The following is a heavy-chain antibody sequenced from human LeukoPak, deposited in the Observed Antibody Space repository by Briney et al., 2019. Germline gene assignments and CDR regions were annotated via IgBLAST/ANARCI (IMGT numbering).Heavy chain of an antibody. CDR2: IYHSGST. Sequence: SETLSLTCTVSGYSISSGYYWGWIRQPPGKGLEWIGSIYHSGSTYYNPSLKSRVTISVDTSKNQFSLKLSSVTAADTAVYYCARDQGNWFDPWGQGTLATVSS. J-gene: IGHJ5*02. CDR1: GYSISSGYY. CDR3: ARDQGNWFDP. V-gene: IGHV4-38-2*02.